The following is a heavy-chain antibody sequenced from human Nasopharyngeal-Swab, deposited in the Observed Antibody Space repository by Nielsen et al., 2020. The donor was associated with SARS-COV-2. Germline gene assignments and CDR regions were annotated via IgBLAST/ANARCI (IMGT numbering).Heavy chain of an antibody. V-gene: IGHV3-9*01. CDR2: ISWNSGHI. D-gene: IGHD5-12*01. J-gene: IGHJ3*02. CDR1: GFSFDDYA. Sequence: GGSLRLSCAASGFSFDDYAMHWVRQVPGKGLEWVAGISWNSGHIAYGDSVKGRFTVSRDNAKNSLYLQMNSLRAEDTAVYYCAREVPYSGHDDAFDIWGQGTMVTVSA. CDR3: AREVPYSGHDDAFDI.